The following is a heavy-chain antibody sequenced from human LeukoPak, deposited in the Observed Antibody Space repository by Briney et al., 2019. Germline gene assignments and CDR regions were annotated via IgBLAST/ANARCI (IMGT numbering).Heavy chain of an antibody. CDR2: IFFSGNT. V-gene: IGHV4-39*07. J-gene: IGHJ1*01. CDR1: SASISGSTYY. D-gene: IGHD6-19*01. CDR3: AREGAAVADPIFQH. Sequence: PSETLSLTCTVSSASISGSTYYWGWIRQTPGKGLEWIGSIFFSGNTYYNPSLKSRVTISVDTSKNQFSLKLSSVTAADTAVYYCAREGAAVADPIFQHWGQGTLVTVSS.